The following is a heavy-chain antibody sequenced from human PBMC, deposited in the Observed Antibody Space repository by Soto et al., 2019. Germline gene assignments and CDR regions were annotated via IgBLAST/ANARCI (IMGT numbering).Heavy chain of an antibody. J-gene: IGHJ3*02. Sequence: QVQLQQWGAGLLKPSETLSLTCAVYGGSFSGYYWSWIRQPPGKGLEWIGEINHSGSTNYNPSLKSRVTISVDTSKNQFSLKLSSVTAADTAVYYCARGLRLRFLEWSNTADIWGQGTMVTVSS. CDR1: GGSFSGYY. D-gene: IGHD3-3*01. CDR2: INHSGST. V-gene: IGHV4-34*01. CDR3: ARGLRLRFLEWSNTADI.